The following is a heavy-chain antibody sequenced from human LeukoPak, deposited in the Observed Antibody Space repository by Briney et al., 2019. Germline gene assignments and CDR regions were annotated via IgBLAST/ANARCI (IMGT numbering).Heavy chain of an antibody. CDR1: GYTFTSYY. CDR3: ARGQLELPGIFDY. V-gene: IGHV1-46*01. Sequence: ASVKVSCEASGYTFTSYYMHWVRQAPGQGLEWMGIINPSGSSTSYAQKFQGRVTMTRDMSTSTVYMELSSPRSEDTAVYYCARGQLELPGIFDYWGQGTLVTVSS. J-gene: IGHJ4*02. CDR2: INPSGSST. D-gene: IGHD1-7*01.